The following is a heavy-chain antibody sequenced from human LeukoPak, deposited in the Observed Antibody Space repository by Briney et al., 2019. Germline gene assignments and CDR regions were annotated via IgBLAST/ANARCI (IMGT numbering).Heavy chain of an antibody. D-gene: IGHD3-10*02. V-gene: IGHV3-43*01. CDR2: AGWAGGTT. CDR1: GFNFYRYT. Sequence: GGSVRLSCATSGFNFYRYTIHWVRQAPGKGLEWVSLAGWAGGTTFYSDSVRGRFTISRDSGRKSVYLQMNSLTTDDTAFYFCAKELDTMFFDYWGQGALVTVSS. J-gene: IGHJ4*02. CDR3: AKELDTMFFDY.